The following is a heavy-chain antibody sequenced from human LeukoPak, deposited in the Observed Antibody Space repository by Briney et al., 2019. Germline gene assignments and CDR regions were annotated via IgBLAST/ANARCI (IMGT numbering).Heavy chain of an antibody. CDR3: ARDVTPRY. J-gene: IGHJ4*02. CDR2: ISYDGSNK. CDR1: EFTFSSYA. V-gene: IGHV3-30-3*01. Sequence: PGRSLRLSCAASEFTFSSYAMHWVRQAPGKGLEWVAVISYDGSNKYYADSVKGRFTISRDNSKNTLYLQMNSLRAEDTAVYYCARDVTPRYWGQGTLVTVSS.